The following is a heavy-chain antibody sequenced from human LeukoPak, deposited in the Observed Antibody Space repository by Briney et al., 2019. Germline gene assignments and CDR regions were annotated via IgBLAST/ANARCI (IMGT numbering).Heavy chain of an antibody. Sequence: GGSLRLSCAASGFTFSNAWMSWVRQAPGKGLEWVGRIKSKTDGGTTDCAAPVKGRFTISRDDSKNTMYLQMNSLKTEETAVYYCTTAAGTAMPDYWGQGTLVTVSS. V-gene: IGHV3-15*01. CDR1: GFTFSNAW. CDR3: TTAAGTAMPDY. CDR2: IKSKTDGGTT. J-gene: IGHJ4*02. D-gene: IGHD5-18*01.